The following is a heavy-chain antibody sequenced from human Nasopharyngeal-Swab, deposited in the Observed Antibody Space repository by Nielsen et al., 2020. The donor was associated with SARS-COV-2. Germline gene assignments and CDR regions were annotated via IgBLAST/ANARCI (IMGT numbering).Heavy chain of an antibody. CDR1: GGSISSYY. J-gene: IGHJ5*02. D-gene: IGHD3-3*01. CDR2: IYTSGST. CDR3: ARGLTYYDFWSGPYNWFDP. V-gene: IGHV4-4*07. Sequence: SETLSLTCTVSGGSISSYYWSWIRQPAGKGLEWIGRIYTSGSTNYNPSLKSRVTMSVDTSKNQFSLKLSSVTAADTAVYYCARGLTYYDFWSGPYNWFDPWGQGTLVTVSS.